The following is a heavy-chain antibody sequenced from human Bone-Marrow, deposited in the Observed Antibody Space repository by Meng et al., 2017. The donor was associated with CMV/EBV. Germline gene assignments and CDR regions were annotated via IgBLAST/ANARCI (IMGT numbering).Heavy chain of an antibody. V-gene: IGHV4-30-4*08. CDR3: ARVATEGWFDP. D-gene: IGHD5-12*01. J-gene: IGHJ5*02. CDR2: IYYSGST. Sequence: SETLSLTCTVSGGSISSGDYYWSWIRQPPGKGLEWIGYIYYSGSTYYNPSLKSRVTISVDTSKNQFSLKLSSVTAADTAVYYCARVATEGWFDPWGQGTLVTVSS. CDR1: GGSISSGDYY.